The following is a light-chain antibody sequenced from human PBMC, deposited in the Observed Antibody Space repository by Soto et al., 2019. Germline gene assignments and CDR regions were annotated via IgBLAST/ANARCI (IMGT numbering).Light chain of an antibody. CDR1: RDTNYW. CDR2: DAS. Sequence: DSQMTQAPATVSASNGDKVTMTCRGGRDTNYWLAWYQPKAGRAPNLLIYDASSLQSGVPSRFSGSGSGREFSLTVLTLQPDDSAPYYCEPPASYSWTLAEGTKVDI. CDR3: EPPASYSWT. J-gene: IGKJ1*01. V-gene: IGKV1-5*01.